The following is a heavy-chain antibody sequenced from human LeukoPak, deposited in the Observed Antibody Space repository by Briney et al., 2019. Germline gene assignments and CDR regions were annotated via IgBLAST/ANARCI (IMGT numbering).Heavy chain of an antibody. CDR1: GYSISSGYY. J-gene: IGHJ6*03. CDR2: IYNSGST. V-gene: IGHV4-38-2*02. Sequence: PSETLSLTCTVSGYSISSGYYWGWIRQAPGKGLEWIGSIYNSGSTYYNPSLKSRVTISVDTSKNQFSLKLSSVTAADTAVYYCARDWYYYGSGSYYYYYYMDVWGKGTTVTISS. D-gene: IGHD3-10*01. CDR3: ARDWYYYGSGSYYYYYYMDV.